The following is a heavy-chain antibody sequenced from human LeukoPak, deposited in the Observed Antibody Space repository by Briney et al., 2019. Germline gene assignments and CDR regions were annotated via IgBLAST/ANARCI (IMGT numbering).Heavy chain of an antibody. J-gene: IGHJ4*02. D-gene: IGHD5-24*01. V-gene: IGHV4-59*11. CDR2: IPYSGST. Sequence: PSETLSLTCAVYGGSFRGHFCSWIRQPPGKGLEWIGYIPYSGSTKYNPSLKSRVTISVDTSKNQFSLKLSSVTAADTAVYYCARYGMATIQFFDYWGQGTLFTVSS. CDR1: GGSFRGHF. CDR3: ARYGMATIQFFDY.